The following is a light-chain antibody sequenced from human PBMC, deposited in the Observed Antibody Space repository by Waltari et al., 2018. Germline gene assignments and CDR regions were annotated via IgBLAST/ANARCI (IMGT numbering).Light chain of an antibody. Sequence: DIQMTQSPSTLSASVGDRVTITCRASQSIGSWLAWYQQKPGKAPNLLIYKASSLESGVPSRFSGSGSGTEFTLTISSLQSGDFATYYCQHLGTFGQGTKVEIK. V-gene: IGKV1-5*03. CDR2: KAS. J-gene: IGKJ1*01. CDR1: QSIGSW. CDR3: QHLGT.